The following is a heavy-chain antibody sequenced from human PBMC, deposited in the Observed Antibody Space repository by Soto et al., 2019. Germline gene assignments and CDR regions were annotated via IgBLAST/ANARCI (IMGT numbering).Heavy chain of an antibody. V-gene: IGHV3-30-3*01. D-gene: IGHD2-21*01. Sequence: GGSLRLSCAASGFAVSSYSMHWVRQAPGKGLEWVAAMSFDGNSKYFADSVKGRFKISRDTSKNTWSLEMESLGVEASALYHCTRGRSMIANDDFEYWGQGIQVTVSS. J-gene: IGHJ4*02. CDR3: TRGRSMIANDDFEY. CDR2: MSFDGNSK. CDR1: GFAVSSYS.